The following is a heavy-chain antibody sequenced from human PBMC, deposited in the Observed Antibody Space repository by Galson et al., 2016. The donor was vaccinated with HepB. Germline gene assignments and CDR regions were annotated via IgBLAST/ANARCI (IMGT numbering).Heavy chain of an antibody. V-gene: IGHV1-18*04. CDR3: ARDRSSSSRALDI. D-gene: IGHD6-6*01. J-gene: IGHJ3*02. CDR2: ISTFNGNT. CDR1: GYTFTNYG. Sequence: SVKVSCKASGYTFTNYGVSWVRQAPGQGLEWMGWISTFNGNTKYAQKVQDRVTMTTETSTSTAFLEVRSLRSDDTAVYYCARDRSSSSRALDIWGQGTMVTVTS.